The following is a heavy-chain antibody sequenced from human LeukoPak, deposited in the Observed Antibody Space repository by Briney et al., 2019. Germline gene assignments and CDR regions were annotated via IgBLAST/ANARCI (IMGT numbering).Heavy chain of an antibody. CDR2: ISRGGDTI. D-gene: IGHD1-26*01. CDR3: ARGRLLRLTFFFDS. CDR1: GFTFSNYE. J-gene: IGHJ4*02. Sequence: GGSLRLSCAASGFTFSNYEMHWVRQAPGEGLEWLSYISRGGDTIYYADPVKGRYTSSSDSANNSLYLQMNDLRAEGTAVYYWARGRLLRLTFFFDSWGQGTLVTVSS. V-gene: IGHV3-48*03.